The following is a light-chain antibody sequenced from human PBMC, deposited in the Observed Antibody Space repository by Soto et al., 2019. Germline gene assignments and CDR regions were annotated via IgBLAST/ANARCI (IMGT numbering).Light chain of an antibody. V-gene: IGKV3D-7*01. J-gene: IGKJ5*01. CDR3: QQLNSYPIT. CDR1: QSVSSSY. Sequence: PGERVTLSCRASQSVSSSYLTWYQQKPGQAPRLLIYGASTRATSIPARFSGSGSGTDFTLTISSLQPEDFATYYCQQLNSYPITFGQGTRLEIK. CDR2: GAS.